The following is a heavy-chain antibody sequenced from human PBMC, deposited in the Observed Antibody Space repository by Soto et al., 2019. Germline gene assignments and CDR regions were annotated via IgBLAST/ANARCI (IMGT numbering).Heavy chain of an antibody. J-gene: IGHJ3*01. CDR1: GGSISSYY. D-gene: IGHD2-21*02. CDR3: ARFQYTVVTPFDL. V-gene: IGHV4-59*01. CDR2: IRYSGKT. Sequence: PSETLSLTCTVSGGSISSYYWSWIRQPPGKGLEWIAYIRYSGKTDYNPSLKSRVTISLDTPKNQFSLKLTSVTAADTAMYYCARFQYTVVTPFDLWGQGTMVTVSS.